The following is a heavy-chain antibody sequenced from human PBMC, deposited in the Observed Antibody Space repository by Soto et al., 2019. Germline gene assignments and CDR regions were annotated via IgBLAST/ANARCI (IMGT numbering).Heavy chain of an antibody. CDR1: GDGPSMNSAA. Sequence: PSQTLSPTCAISGDGPSMNSAACSWTRQSPSGGLEWLGRTYYRSKWYNDYAVSVKNRITINPDTSKNQFSLQLNSVTPEDTAVYYCARDLFVRWSRYYFDYWGQGTLVTVSS. J-gene: IGHJ4*02. D-gene: IGHD2-15*01. CDR3: ARDLFVRWSRYYFDY. CDR2: TYYRSKWYN. V-gene: IGHV6-1*01.